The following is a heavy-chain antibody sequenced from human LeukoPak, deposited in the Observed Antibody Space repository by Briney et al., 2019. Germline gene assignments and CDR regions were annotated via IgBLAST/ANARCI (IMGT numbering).Heavy chain of an antibody. Sequence: GGSLRLSCAASGFTFSSYAMTWVRQAPGKGLEWVSAISGSGGSTYYADSVKDRFTISRDNSKNTLFLQMNSLGAEDTAVYYCAKDLIGRYPDYFDYWGQGILVTVSS. V-gene: IGHV3-23*01. CDR2: ISGSGGST. J-gene: IGHJ4*02. CDR1: GFTFSSYA. CDR3: AKDLIGRYPDYFDY. D-gene: IGHD1-26*01.